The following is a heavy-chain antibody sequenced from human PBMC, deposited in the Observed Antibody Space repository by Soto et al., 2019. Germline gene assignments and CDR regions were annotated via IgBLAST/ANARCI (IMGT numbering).Heavy chain of an antibody. Sequence: QVQLVQSGAEVKKPGASLKVSCKASGYIFTTYIITWVRQAPGQGLEWMGWIRAYNGDTTYPQKVHRRLXMTMETSTSTAYMELRSLRSDDTAVYYCARIAAESDFAMDVWGQGTTVTVSS. CDR1: GYIFTTYI. V-gene: IGHV1-18*01. J-gene: IGHJ6*02. CDR2: IRAYNGDT. CDR3: ARIAAESDFAMDV. D-gene: IGHD6-25*01.